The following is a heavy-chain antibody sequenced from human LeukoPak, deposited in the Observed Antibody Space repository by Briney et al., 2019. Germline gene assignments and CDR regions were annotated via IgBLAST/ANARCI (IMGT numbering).Heavy chain of an antibody. CDR2: VYYSGST. CDR3: ARIHRYCSGGACYVLDN. J-gene: IGHJ4*02. D-gene: IGHD2-15*01. CDR1: GGSVSSGSYY. V-gene: IGHV4-61*01. Sequence: SETLSLTCTVSGGSVSSGSYYWSWIRQPPGKGLEWIGCVYYSGSTNYNPSFKSRITISVDTSRNQFSLQLSSVTAADTAVYYCARIHRYCSGGACYVLDNWGQGTLVAVSS.